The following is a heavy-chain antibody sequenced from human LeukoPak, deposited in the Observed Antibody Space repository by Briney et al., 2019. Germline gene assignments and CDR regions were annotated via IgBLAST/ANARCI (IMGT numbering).Heavy chain of an antibody. Sequence: PSGTLSLTCAVSGGSISSSNWWSWARQPPGEGLEWIGEIYHSGSTNYNPSLKSRVTISVDKSKNQFSLKLSSVTAADAAVYYCARVGTYDYVWGSCRDWGQGTLVTVSS. CDR3: ARVGTYDYVWGSCRD. D-gene: IGHD3-16*02. CDR2: IYHSGST. V-gene: IGHV4-4*02. CDR1: GGSISSSNW. J-gene: IGHJ4*02.